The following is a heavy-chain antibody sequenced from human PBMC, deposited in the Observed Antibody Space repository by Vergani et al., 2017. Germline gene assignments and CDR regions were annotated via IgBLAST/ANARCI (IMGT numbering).Heavy chain of an antibody. CDR1: GFTLSNYD. CDR3: AKHFRGWGIDY. Sequence: QVQLVESGGGVVQRGGSLRLSCATSGFTLSNYDMQWIRQGRGKGLEFVAFIQFDGSNQYYADSVKGRFTLSRDFSKNTLYLQMNSLRTDDTAPYYCAKHFRGWGIDYWGQGTQVIVSS. D-gene: IGHD3-16*01. CDR2: IQFDGSNQ. V-gene: IGHV3-30*02. J-gene: IGHJ4*02.